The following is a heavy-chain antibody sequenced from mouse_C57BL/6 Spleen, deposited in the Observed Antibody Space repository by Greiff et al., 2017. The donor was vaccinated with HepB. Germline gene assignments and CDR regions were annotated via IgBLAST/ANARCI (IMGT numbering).Heavy chain of an antibody. CDR1: GFNIKDDY. J-gene: IGHJ3*01. CDR2: IDPENGDT. Sequence: EVQLVESGAELVRPGASVKLSCTASGFNIKDDYMHWVKQRPEQGLEWIGWIDPENGDTEYASKFQGKATITADTSSNTAYLQLSSLTSEDTAVYYCTTSYDGYLFAYWGQGTLVTVSA. D-gene: IGHD2-3*01. CDR3: TTSYDGYLFAY. V-gene: IGHV14-4*01.